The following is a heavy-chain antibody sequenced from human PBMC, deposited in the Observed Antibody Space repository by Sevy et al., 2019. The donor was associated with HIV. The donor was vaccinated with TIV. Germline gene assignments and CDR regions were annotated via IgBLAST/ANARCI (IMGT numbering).Heavy chain of an antibody. CDR2: ISSSSSYT. V-gene: IGHV3-21*05. J-gene: IGHJ4*02. CDR1: GFTLGSYW. D-gene: IGHD1-26*01. CDR3: ARDGVEWELFYFDY. Sequence: GGSLRLSCEASGFTLGSYWMHWVRRVPGKGLEWVSYISSSSSYTNYADSVKGRFTISRDNAKNSLYLQMNSLRAEDTAVYYCARDGVEWELFYFDYWGQGTLVTVSS.